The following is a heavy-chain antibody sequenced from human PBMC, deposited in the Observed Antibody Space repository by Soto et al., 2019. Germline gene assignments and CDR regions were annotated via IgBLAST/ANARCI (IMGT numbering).Heavy chain of an antibody. Sequence: ETLSLTFALYDESFSCHRWAWISQSPVKGLEWLAEINLSGGTNYSRTLKNRVTISVDTSKNQFYLKLTSVTAADTAVYYCARVQVTYGGMMVPYNWFDTWGQGNRVTVSS. CDR3: ARVQVTYGGMMVPYNWFDT. J-gene: IGHJ5*02. CDR1: DESFSCHR. CDR2: INLSGGT. V-gene: IGHV4-34*01. D-gene: IGHD3-16*01.